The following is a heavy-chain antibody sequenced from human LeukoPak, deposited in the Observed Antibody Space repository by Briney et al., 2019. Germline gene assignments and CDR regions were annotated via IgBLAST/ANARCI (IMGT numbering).Heavy chain of an antibody. V-gene: IGHV3-64*02. Sequence: PGGSLRLSCAASGFTFSNYAMHWVRQAPGKGLEYVSAISSNGGSTYYADSVKGRFTISRDNSKNTLYLQMNSLRAEDTAVYYGPKPLDGTYPSSCSSPPFLDYFRHWGKGTLVTVPQ. CDR3: PKPLDGTYPSSCSSPPFLDYFRH. CDR2: ISSNGGST. D-gene: IGHD6-13*01. CDR1: GFTFSNYA. J-gene: IGHJ1*01.